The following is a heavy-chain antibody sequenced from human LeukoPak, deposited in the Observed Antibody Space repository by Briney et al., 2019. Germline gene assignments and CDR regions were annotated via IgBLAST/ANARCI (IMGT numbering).Heavy chain of an antibody. V-gene: IGHV4-59*08. CDR1: GGSISSYY. CDR2: IYYSGST. CDR3: ARHPRTASFDY. Sequence: PSETLSLTCTVSGGSISSYYWSWIRQPPGKGLEWIGYIYYSGSTNYNPSLKSRVTISVDTSKNQFSLKLSSVTAADTAVYYCARHPRTASFDYWGQGTLVTVSS. J-gene: IGHJ4*02.